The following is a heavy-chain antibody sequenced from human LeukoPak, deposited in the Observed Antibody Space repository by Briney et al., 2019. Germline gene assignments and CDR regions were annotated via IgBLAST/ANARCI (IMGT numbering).Heavy chain of an antibody. D-gene: IGHD3-9*01. J-gene: IGHJ4*02. V-gene: IGHV3-23*01. Sequence: GGSLTLSCAASGFTFSSYSMNWVRQAPGKGLAWVSAISGTAASTYYADLVKGRFTISRDNSKSTLYLQMNSLIVEDTAIYYCAKGVRFLDWWMLDYWGQGSLVTVSS. CDR1: GFTFSSYS. CDR3: AKGVRFLDWWMLDY. CDR2: ISGTAAST.